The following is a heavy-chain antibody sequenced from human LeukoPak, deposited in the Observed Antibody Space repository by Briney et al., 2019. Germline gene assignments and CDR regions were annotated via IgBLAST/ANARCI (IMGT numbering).Heavy chain of an antibody. V-gene: IGHV4-39*01. CDR1: GGSISSSSYY. CDR2: IYYSGTT. D-gene: IGHD5-18*01. J-gene: IGHJ4*02. Sequence: SETLSPTCTVSGGSISSSSYYWGWIRQPPGKGLEWIGNIYYSGTTYYNQSLTSRVTISVDTSKNQFSLRLSSVTAADTAVYYCARLKANPAMVPYSFDYWGQGTLVTVSS. CDR3: ARLKANPAMVPYSFDY.